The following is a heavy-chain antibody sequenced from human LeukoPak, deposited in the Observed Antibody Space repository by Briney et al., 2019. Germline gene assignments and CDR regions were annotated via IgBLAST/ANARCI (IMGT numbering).Heavy chain of an antibody. CDR1: GGSISNSNYY. Sequence: SETLSLTCTVSGGSISNSNYYWGWIRQPPEKGLEWIGSISYSGSTYYNSSLKSRVTISVDTSRNQFSLNLSSVTAADTAVYYCARRRQQLVVDYWGQGTLVTVSS. CDR3: ARRRQQLVVDY. J-gene: IGHJ4*02. D-gene: IGHD6-13*01. V-gene: IGHV4-39*01. CDR2: ISYSGST.